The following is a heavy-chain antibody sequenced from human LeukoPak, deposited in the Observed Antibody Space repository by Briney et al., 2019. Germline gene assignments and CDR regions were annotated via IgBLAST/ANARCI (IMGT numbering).Heavy chain of an antibody. CDR3: ASQPAAADVDY. CDR1: RFTFSNYW. D-gene: IGHD2-2*01. J-gene: IGHJ4*02. V-gene: IGHV3-7*03. CDR2: INQDGTKK. Sequence: GGSLRLSCAASRFTFSNYWMTWVRQAPGKGLEWVANINQDGTKKSYVDSVKGQFTISRDNAKNSLYLQMNSLRADDTGVYYCASQPAAADVDYWGQGALVTVSS.